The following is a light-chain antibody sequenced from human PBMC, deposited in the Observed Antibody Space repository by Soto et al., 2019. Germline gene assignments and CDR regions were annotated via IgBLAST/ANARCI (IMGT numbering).Light chain of an antibody. V-gene: IGKV1-8*01. CDR3: QQYYSYPPWT. CDR1: QGISSY. Sequence: AIRMTQSPSSFSASTGDRVTITCRASQGISSYLAWYQQKPGKAPKRLIYAASTLQSGVPSRFSGSGSGTDFTLTISCLQSEDFATYYCQQYYSYPPWTFGQGTKVEIK. CDR2: AAS. J-gene: IGKJ1*01.